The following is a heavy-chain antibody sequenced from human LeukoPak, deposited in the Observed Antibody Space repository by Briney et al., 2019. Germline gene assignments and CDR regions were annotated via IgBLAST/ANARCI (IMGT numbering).Heavy chain of an antibody. Sequence: ASVRVSCKASGYTFSIYGFSWVRQAPGQGLEWVGWINPTTGGTNYAQKFQGRVTVTRDTSINTAYMDLASLRSDDTAVYYCALTGDLFDYWGQGTLVTVSS. V-gene: IGHV1-2*02. J-gene: IGHJ4*02. D-gene: IGHD7-27*01. CDR1: GYTFSIYG. CDR2: INPTTGGT. CDR3: ALTGDLFDY.